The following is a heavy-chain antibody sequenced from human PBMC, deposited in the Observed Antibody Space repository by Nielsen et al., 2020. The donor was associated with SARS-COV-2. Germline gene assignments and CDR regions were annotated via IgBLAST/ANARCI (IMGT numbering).Heavy chain of an antibody. V-gene: IGHV3-7*03. CDR3: AKWGPCCTSVYCPSFDS. Sequence: GGSLRLSCGTSGFTFSNYWMSWVRQAPGKGLEWVAQINQDGSLKYYVDSVKGRFSVSRDNAKNSLYLQMNTLRAEDTAVYYCAKWGPCCTSVYCPSFDSWGLGTLITVSS. CDR1: GFTFSNYW. D-gene: IGHD2-8*02. J-gene: IGHJ4*02. CDR2: INQDGSLK.